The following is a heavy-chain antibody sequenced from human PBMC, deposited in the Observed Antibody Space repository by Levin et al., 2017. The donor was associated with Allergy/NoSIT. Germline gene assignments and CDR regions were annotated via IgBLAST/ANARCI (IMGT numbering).Heavy chain of an antibody. CDR1: GGSFSGYY. J-gene: IGHJ4*02. CDR2: INHSGST. D-gene: IGHD1-26*01. CDR3: ARGSGDRGYDY. V-gene: IGHV4-34*01. Sequence: SETLSLTCAVYGGSFSGYYWSWIRQPPGKGLEWIGEINHSGSTNYNPSLKSRVTISVDTSKNQFSLKLSSVTAADTAVYYCARGSGDRGYDYWGQGTLVTVSS.